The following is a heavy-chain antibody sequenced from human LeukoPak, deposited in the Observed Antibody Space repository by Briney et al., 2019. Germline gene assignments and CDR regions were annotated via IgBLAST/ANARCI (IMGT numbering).Heavy chain of an antibody. J-gene: IGHJ4*02. CDR2: INPKSGDT. Sequence: GASVKVSCKASGYTFTDYYMHWIRQAPGRGLEWMGWINPKSGDTNYAQKFQGRVTMTRDTSINTAYMELSRLRSDDTAIYYCVRNRGGWPVIYWGQGTLVSVSS. CDR3: VRNRGGWPVIY. D-gene: IGHD2/OR15-2a*01. CDR1: GYTFTDYY. V-gene: IGHV1-2*02.